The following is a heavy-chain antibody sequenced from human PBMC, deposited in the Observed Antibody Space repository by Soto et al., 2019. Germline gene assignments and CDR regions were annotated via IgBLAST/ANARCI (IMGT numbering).Heavy chain of an antibody. CDR2: ISGNGIAT. D-gene: IGHD3-10*01. CDR1: GSIFSDHA. CDR3: ARDAISRGRGTNNWFDP. V-gene: IGHV3-23*01. J-gene: IGHJ5*02. Sequence: PGGSLRLSCEASGSIFSDHAMSWVRQAPGKGLEWVSAISGNGIATYYADSVKGRFTISRDNSKNTLYLRMNRLRADDTAVYYCARDAISRGRGTNNWFDPWGQGTMVTVSS.